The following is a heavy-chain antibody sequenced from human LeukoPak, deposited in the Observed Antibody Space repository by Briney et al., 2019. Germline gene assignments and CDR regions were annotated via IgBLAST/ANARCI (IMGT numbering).Heavy chain of an antibody. Sequence: GGSLRLSRAASGFTVSSNYMSWVRQAPGKGLEWVSVIYSGGSTYYADSVKGRFTISRDNSKNTLYLQMNSLRAEDTAVYYCARRAGEYSHPYDYWGQGTLVTVSS. J-gene: IGHJ4*02. CDR1: GFTVSSNY. D-gene: IGHD4-17*01. CDR3: ARRAGEYSHPYDY. V-gene: IGHV3-53*01. CDR2: IYSGGST.